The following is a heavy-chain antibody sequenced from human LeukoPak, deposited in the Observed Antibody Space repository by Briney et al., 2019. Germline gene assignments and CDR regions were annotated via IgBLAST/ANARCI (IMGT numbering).Heavy chain of an antibody. CDR3: ARDPLYYDSSGYLFS. CDR2: IYTSGST. CDR1: GGSISSYY. Sequence: PSETLSLTCTVSGGSISSYYWSWIRQPAGKGLEWIGRIYTSGSTNYNPSLKSRVTMSVDTSKNQFSLKLSSATAADTAVYYCARDPLYYDSSGYLFSWGQGTLVTVSS. V-gene: IGHV4-4*07. D-gene: IGHD3-22*01. J-gene: IGHJ4*02.